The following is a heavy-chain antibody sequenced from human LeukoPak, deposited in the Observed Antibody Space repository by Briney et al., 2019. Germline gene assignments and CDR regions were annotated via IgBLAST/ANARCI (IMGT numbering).Heavy chain of an antibody. Sequence: PSETLSLTCTVSGGSINSYYWSWIRQPPGKGLEWIGYIYYTGSTNYSPSLKSRVTMSVDTSKNQFSLKLNSVTAADTAMYYCSRSLGLQAPIDYWGQGTLVTVSS. J-gene: IGHJ4*02. CDR3: SRSLGLQAPIDY. D-gene: IGHD4-11*01. CDR2: IYYTGST. CDR1: GGSINSYY. V-gene: IGHV4-59*01.